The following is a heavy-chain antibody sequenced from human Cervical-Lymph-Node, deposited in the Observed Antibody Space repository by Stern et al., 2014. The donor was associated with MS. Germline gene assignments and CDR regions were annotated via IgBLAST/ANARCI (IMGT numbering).Heavy chain of an antibody. CDR1: GCTVSRDY. V-gene: IGHV3-53*01. D-gene: IGHD1-1*01. Sequence: EVQLVESGGGVIQPGGSLRLSCTASGCTVSRDYMTWVRQAPGQVLEWVTLITNVGSTFYTDSVKGRFTISRDDAKNTVYLHMTSLRAEDTAMYYCARDTSSPERSDWWGQGTLVTVSS. J-gene: IGHJ4*02. CDR3: ARDTSSPERSDW. CDR2: ITNVGST.